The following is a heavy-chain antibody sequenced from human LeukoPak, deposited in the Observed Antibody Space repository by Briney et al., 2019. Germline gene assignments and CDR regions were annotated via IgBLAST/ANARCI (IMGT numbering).Heavy chain of an antibody. D-gene: IGHD3-10*01. V-gene: IGHV3-33*01. J-gene: IGHJ4*02. CDR3: ARDNSGSFSFVDY. CDR2: IWNDGNDK. Sequence: GGSLRLSCAASGFTFSSYGMHWVRQAPGKGLERVAGIWNDGNDKYYADSVKGRFIISRDNSKNTLYLQMNSLRAEDTAVYYCARDNSGSFSFVDYWGQGTLVTVSS. CDR1: GFTFSSYG.